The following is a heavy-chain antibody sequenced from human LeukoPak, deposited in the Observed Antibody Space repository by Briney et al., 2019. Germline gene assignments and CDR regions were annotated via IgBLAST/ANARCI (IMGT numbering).Heavy chain of an antibody. CDR1: GGSISSGDYY. J-gene: IGHJ5*02. CDR2: ILYTGST. D-gene: IGHD4-11*01. Sequence: SETLSLTCTVSGGSISSGDYYWSWIRQHPEKGLEWIGYILYTGSTYYNPSLRSRVAISVDTSKNQFSLKLSSVTAADTAVYYCARHDYRNWFDPWGQGTLSPSPQ. V-gene: IGHV4-31*03. CDR3: ARHDYRNWFDP.